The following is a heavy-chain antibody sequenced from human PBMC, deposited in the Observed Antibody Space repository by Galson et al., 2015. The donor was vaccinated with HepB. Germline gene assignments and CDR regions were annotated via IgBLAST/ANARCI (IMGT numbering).Heavy chain of an antibody. V-gene: IGHV3-11*06. D-gene: IGHD2-2*02. Sequence: SLRLSCAASGFTFSDYYMSWIRQAPGKGLEWVSYISSSSSYTNYADSVKGRFTISRDNAKNSLYLQMNSLRAEDTAVYYCARGGLYPVHAGLFDYWGQGTLVTVSS. CDR1: GFTFSDYY. J-gene: IGHJ4*02. CDR3: ARGGLYPVHAGLFDY. CDR2: ISSSSSYT.